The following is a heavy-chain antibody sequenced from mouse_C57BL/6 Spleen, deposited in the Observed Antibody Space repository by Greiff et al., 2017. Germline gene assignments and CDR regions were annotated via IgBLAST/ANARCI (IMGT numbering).Heavy chain of an antibody. CDR3: ARDVSSYYAMDY. Sequence: EVQLVESGGGLVKPGGSLKLSCAASGFTFSDYGMHWVRQAPEKGLEWVAYISSGSSTIYYADTVKGRFTISRDNAKNTLFLQMTSLRSEDTAMYYCARDVSSYYAMDYWGQGTSVTVSS. CDR2: ISSGSSTI. CDR1: GFTFSDYG. D-gene: IGHD1-1*01. J-gene: IGHJ4*01. V-gene: IGHV5-17*01.